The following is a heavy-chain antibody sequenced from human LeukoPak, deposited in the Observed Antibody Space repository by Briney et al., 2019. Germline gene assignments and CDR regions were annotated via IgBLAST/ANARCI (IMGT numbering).Heavy chain of an antibody. J-gene: IGHJ4*02. D-gene: IGHD6-19*01. V-gene: IGHV3-48*01. CDR2: ISSNSTTI. CDR1: GFTFSTYN. Sequence: GGSLRLSCAASGFTFSTYNMNWVRQAPGQGLEWVSYISSNSTTIYYADSVKGRFTISRDNSKNTLYLQMNSLRAEDTAVYYCARRSGIAVAGAFDYWGQGTLVTVSS. CDR3: ARRSGIAVAGAFDY.